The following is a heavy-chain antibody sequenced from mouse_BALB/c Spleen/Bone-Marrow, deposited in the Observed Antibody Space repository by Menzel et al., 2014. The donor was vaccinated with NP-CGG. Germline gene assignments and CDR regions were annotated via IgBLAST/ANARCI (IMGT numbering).Heavy chain of an antibody. V-gene: IGHV5-6*01. CDR1: GFTFSSYG. CDR2: ISSGGSYT. Sequence: EVHLVESGGDLVEPGGSLKLSCAASGFTFSSYGMSWVRQTPDKRLEWVATISSGGSYTYYPDSVKGRFTISRDNAKNTLYLQMSSLKSEDTAMYYCARQGYGYDGFDYWGQGTTLTVSS. J-gene: IGHJ2*01. D-gene: IGHD2-2*01. CDR3: ARQGYGYDGFDY.